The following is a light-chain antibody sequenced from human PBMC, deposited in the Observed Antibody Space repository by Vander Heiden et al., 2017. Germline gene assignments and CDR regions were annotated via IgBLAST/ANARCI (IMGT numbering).Light chain of an antibody. CDR3: QQRSNWPPYT. V-gene: IGKV3-11*01. CDR1: QSVSSY. Sequence: EILLTQSPATLSLSPGETATLACRASQSVSSYLAWYQQKPGQAPRLLIYDASNRATGIPARLSGSGSGTDFTLTISSLEPEDFAVYYCQQRSNWPPYTFGQGTKLEIK. J-gene: IGKJ2*01. CDR2: DAS.